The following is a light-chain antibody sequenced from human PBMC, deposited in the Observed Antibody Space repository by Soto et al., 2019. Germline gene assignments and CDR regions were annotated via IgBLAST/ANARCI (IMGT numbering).Light chain of an antibody. Sequence: IVLTQSPATLSLSPGERATLSCTASQHGTTTYIAWYQQKFGQAPRLLIYGASTRATGTPDMFTGGGFGTDFTLTISRVEPEDFAVYYCQQYDSSFTFGGVTKVEMK. CDR3: QQYDSSFT. CDR1: QHGTTTY. V-gene: IGKV3-20*01. CDR2: GAS. J-gene: IGKJ4*01.